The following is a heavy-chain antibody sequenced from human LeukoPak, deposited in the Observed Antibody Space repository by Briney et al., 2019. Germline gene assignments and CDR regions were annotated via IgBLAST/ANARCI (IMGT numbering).Heavy chain of an antibody. D-gene: IGHD6-19*01. J-gene: IGHJ4*02. CDR3: ASTQQWLAFDY. CDR1: GGSISDYH. CDR2: FYHCGST. V-gene: IGHV4-59*01. Sequence: PSETLSLTCTVSGGSISDYHWSWIRQPPGKGLEWIGCFYHCGSTNYNPSLKSRVTISADTSKNEFSLKLISVTAIDTAVYYCASTQQWLAFDYWGQGILVTVSS.